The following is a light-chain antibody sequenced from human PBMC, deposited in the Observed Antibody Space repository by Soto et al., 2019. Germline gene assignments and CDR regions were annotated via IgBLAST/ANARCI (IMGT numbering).Light chain of an antibody. CDR3: QQYNNWPGT. CDR2: GAS. J-gene: IGKJ1*01. CDR1: QSVSSK. V-gene: IGKV3-15*01. Sequence: EIVLTQSPGTLSVSPGXRATLSCRASQSVSSKLAWYQQKPGQAPRLLFYGASTGATGIPARFSGSGSETEFTLSISSLQSEDFAVYYCQQYNNWPGTFGQGTKVEIK.